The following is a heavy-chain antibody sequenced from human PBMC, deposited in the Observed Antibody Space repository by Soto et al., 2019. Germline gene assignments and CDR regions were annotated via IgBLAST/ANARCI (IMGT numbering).Heavy chain of an antibody. CDR1: GYTFTSYG. J-gene: IGHJ4*02. CDR3: ARDLYYDFWSGQDY. V-gene: IGHV1-18*01. D-gene: IGHD3-3*01. Sequence: ASVKVSCKASGYTFTSYGISWVRQAPGQGLEWMGWISAYNGNTNYAQKLQGRVTMTTDTPTSTAYMELRSLRSDDTAVYYCARDLYYDFWSGQDYWGQGTLVTVSS. CDR2: ISAYNGNT.